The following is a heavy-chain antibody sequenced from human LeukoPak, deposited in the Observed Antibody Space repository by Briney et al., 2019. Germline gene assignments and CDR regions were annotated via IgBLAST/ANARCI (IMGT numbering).Heavy chain of an antibody. D-gene: IGHD3-22*01. CDR1: GFTFSSYA. V-gene: IGHV3-30-3*01. Sequence: GRSLRLSCAASGFTFSSYAMHWVRQAPGKGLEWVAIISYDGSKKYYADSVKGRFTISRDNSKNTLYLQMNSLRAEDTAVYYCARGNRGGYYDSSGYSNQWGQGTLVTVSS. CDR3: ARGNRGGYYDSSGYSNQ. J-gene: IGHJ4*02. CDR2: ISYDGSKK.